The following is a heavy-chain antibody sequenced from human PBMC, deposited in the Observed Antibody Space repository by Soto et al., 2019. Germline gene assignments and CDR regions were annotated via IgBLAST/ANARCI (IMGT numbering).Heavy chain of an antibody. CDR2: IYYSGST. CDR1: GGSISRSSYY. Sequence: QLQLQESGPGLVKPSETLSLTCTVSGGSISRSSYYWGWIRQPPGKGLEWIGSIYYSGSTYYNPSLKRRVTISVDTSKNQFSLKLSSVTAADTAVHYCARHDYGGFGLWGQGTLVTVSP. D-gene: IGHD4-17*01. J-gene: IGHJ4*02. CDR3: ARHDYGGFGL. V-gene: IGHV4-39*01.